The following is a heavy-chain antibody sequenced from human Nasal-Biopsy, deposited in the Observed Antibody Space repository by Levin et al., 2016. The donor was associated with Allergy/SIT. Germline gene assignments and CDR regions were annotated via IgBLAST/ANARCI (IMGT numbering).Heavy chain of an antibody. CDR1: GFSLRNNRMG. V-gene: IGHV2-26*01. Sequence: SGPTLVKPGETLTLTCTVSGFSLRNNRMGVSWVRQPPGKALEWLAQIFYNDEKSYSTSLKSRLTISKDTSKSQVVLTMTNMDPFDTATYFCARVKFDRGIWFGDAITAGAFDPWGQGIRVNVSS. D-gene: IGHD3-10*01. J-gene: IGHJ5*02. CDR3: ARVKFDRGIWFGDAITAGAFDP. CDR2: IFYNDEK.